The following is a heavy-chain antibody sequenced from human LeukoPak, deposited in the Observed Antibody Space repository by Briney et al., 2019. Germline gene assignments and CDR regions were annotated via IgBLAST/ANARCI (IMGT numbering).Heavy chain of an antibody. CDR1: GFTFSSYW. V-gene: IGHV3-7*01. J-gene: IGHJ4*02. Sequence: GGSLRLSCAASGFTFSSYWMSWARQAPGKGLEWMANIKQDGSEKYYVDSVKGRFTISRDNAKNSLYLQMNSLRAEDTAVYYCARDVGYYDSSGLYWGQGTLVTVSS. CDR3: ARDVGYYDSSGLY. D-gene: IGHD3-22*01. CDR2: IKQDGSEK.